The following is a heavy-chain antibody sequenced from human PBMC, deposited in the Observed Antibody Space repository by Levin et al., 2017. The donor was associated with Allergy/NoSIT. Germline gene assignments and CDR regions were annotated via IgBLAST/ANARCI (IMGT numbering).Heavy chain of an antibody. CDR3: ATDVFSLVRGVIVDY. CDR2: FDPEDGET. Sequence: ASVKVSCKVSGYTLTELSMHWVRQAPGKGLEWMGGFDPEDGETIYAQKFQGRVTMTEDTSTDTAYMELSSLRSEDTAVYYCATDVFSLVRGVIVDYWGQGTLVTVSS. D-gene: IGHD3-10*01. J-gene: IGHJ4*02. V-gene: IGHV1-24*01. CDR1: GYTLTELS.